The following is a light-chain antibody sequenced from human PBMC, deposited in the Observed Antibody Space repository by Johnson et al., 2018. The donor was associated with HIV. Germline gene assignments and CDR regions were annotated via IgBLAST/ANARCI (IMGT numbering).Light chain of an antibody. CDR2: ENN. Sequence: QSVLTQPPSVSAAPGQKVTISCSGSSSNIGDNYVSWYQQVTGTAPKLLIYENNKRPSGIPDRFSASKSGTSATLGITGLQTGDEADYYCGTWDSSLSAYVFGTGTKVTVL. CDR3: GTWDSSLSAYV. V-gene: IGLV1-51*02. CDR1: SSNIGDNY. J-gene: IGLJ1*01.